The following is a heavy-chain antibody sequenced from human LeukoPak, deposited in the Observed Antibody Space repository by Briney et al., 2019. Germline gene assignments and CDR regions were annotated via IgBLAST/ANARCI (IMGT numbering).Heavy chain of an antibody. V-gene: IGHV3-48*02. J-gene: IGHJ4*02. CDR3: ATERPGFPMYFFDY. D-gene: IGHD1-14*01. CDR2: IDSSSSTI. Sequence: GGSLRLSCAASGLAFSTYGMNWVRQAPEKGLEWVSYIDSSSSTIFYADSVKGRFTISRDNAKNSLYLQMNSLRDEDTALYYCATERPGFPMYFFDYWGQGTLVTVSS. CDR1: GLAFSTYG.